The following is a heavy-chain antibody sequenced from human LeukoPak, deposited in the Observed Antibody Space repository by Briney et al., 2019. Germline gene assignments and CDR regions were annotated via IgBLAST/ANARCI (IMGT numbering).Heavy chain of an antibody. J-gene: IGHJ5*02. D-gene: IGHD6-19*01. V-gene: IGHV3-23*01. Sequence: GGSLRLSCAASGFTFGSYAMSWVRQAPGKGREWVSAISGSGGSTYYADSVKGRFTISRDNSKNTLYLQMNSLRAEDTAVYYCAKEGSSSGWYEVWFDPWGQGTLVTVSS. CDR2: ISGSGGST. CDR1: GFTFGSYA. CDR3: AKEGSSSGWYEVWFDP.